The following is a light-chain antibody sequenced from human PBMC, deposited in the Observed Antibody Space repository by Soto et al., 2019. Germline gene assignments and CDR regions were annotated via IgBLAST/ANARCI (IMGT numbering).Light chain of an antibody. CDR2: GVS. CDR1: QSVSGSD. Sequence: EIGLTQSPGTLSLSPGERATLSCRASQSVSGSDLAWYQQKPGQAPRLLISGVSNRATGTPDRFSGSGSGTDFTLTISSLEPEDFAVFYCHQYGTSPPTFGPGTKVDIK. J-gene: IGKJ1*01. CDR3: HQYGTSPPT. V-gene: IGKV3-20*01.